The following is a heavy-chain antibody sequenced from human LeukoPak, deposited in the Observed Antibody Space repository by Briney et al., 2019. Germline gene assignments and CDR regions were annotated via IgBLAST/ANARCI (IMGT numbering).Heavy chain of an antibody. CDR3: ARESSGSYLDY. CDR1: GFTSDDYG. J-gene: IGHJ4*02. CDR2: INWNGGST. D-gene: IGHD1-26*01. V-gene: IGHV3-20*04. Sequence: GGSLRLSCAASGFTSDDYGMSWVGQAPGKGLEWVSGINWNGGSTGYADSVKGRFTISRDNAKNSLYLQMNSLRAEDTALYYCARESSGSYLDYWGQGTLVTVSS.